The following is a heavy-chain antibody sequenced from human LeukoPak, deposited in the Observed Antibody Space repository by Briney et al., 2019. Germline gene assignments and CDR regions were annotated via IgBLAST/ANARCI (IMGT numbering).Heavy chain of an antibody. CDR3: AKGSAAGRPYYFDY. V-gene: IGHV3-23*01. J-gene: IGHJ4*02. CDR1: GFTFKNYA. D-gene: IGHD6-25*01. CDR2: ITESGGGT. Sequence: GGSLRLSCAASGFTFKNYAMSWVRQAPGKGLEWVSAITESGGGTYNADSVKGRFTISRDNSKKTLFLQMNSLRAEDTAIYYCAKGSAAGRPYYFDYWGQGTLVTVSS.